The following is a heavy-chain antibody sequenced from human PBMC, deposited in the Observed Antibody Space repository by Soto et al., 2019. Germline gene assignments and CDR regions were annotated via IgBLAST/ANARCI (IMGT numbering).Heavy chain of an antibody. CDR3: AKDRESGYGYVAGYYYYGMDV. V-gene: IGHV3-30*18. CDR1: GFTFSSYG. J-gene: IGHJ6*02. Sequence: QVQLVESGGGVVQPGRSLRLSCAASGFTFSSYGMHWVRQAPGKGLEWVAVISYDGSNKYYADSVKGRFTISRDNSKNTLYLQMNSLRAEDTAVYYCAKDRESGYGYVAGYYYYGMDVWGQGTTVTVSS. D-gene: IGHD5-18*01. CDR2: ISYDGSNK.